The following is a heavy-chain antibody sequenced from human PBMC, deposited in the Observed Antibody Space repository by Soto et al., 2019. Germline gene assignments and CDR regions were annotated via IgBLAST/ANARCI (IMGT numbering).Heavy chain of an antibody. Sequence: QVQLQESGPGLVKPSQTLSLTCTVSGGSINSGDFFWNWIRQPPGKGLEWIGSIYYSGITYYNPSLTSRVTISLDTSNNQFSLKLTSVTAADTAVYYCARDSLGWEFPSGWFDPWGQGTLVTVSS. V-gene: IGHV4-30-4*01. CDR3: ARDSLGWEFPSGWFDP. CDR1: GGSINSGDFF. D-gene: IGHD1-26*01. CDR2: IYYSGIT. J-gene: IGHJ5*02.